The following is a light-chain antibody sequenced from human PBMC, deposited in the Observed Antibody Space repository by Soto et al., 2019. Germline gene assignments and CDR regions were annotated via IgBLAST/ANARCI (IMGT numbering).Light chain of an antibody. Sequence: EIVLTQSPVTLSLSPGQRATLSCRASVMISTYVACYQQKPGPAPRLLIYDASNRATGVPARFSGSGSGTDLTLTISDLETEDFASYYCQKLDTYPFIFGQGTRLENK. J-gene: IGKJ5*01. CDR1: VMISTY. CDR2: DAS. V-gene: IGKV3-11*01. CDR3: QKLDTYPFI.